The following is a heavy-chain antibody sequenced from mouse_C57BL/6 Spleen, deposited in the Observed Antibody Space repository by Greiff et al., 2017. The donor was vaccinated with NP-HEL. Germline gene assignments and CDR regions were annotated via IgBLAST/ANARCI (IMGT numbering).Heavy chain of an antibody. Sequence: EVKLMESGGGLVKPGGSLKLSCAASGFTFSSYAMSWVRQTPEKRLEWVATISDGGSYTYYPDNVKGRFTISRDNAKNNLYLQMSHLKSEDTAMYYCARENYYGSSYGSWFAYWGQGTLVTVSA. CDR1: GFTFSSYA. CDR2: ISDGGSYT. CDR3: ARENYYGSSYGSWFAY. D-gene: IGHD1-1*01. J-gene: IGHJ3*01. V-gene: IGHV5-4*01.